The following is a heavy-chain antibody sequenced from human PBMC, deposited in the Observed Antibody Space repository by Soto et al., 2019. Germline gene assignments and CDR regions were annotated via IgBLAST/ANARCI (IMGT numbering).Heavy chain of an antibody. J-gene: IGHJ4*02. CDR1: GYTFSSYA. CDR2: ISGSGGST. Sequence: PGGSLRLSCAASGYTFSSYAMSWVRQAPGKGLEWVSAISGSGGSTYYADSVKGRFTISRDNSKNTLYLQMNSLRAEDTAVYYCAKDLVATISVSEYWVQGTLVIVSS. CDR3: AKDLVATISVSEY. V-gene: IGHV3-23*01. D-gene: IGHD5-12*01.